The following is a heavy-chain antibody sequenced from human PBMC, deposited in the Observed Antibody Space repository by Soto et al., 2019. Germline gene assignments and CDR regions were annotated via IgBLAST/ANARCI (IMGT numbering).Heavy chain of an antibody. CDR2: VDHRGST. D-gene: IGHD2-15*01. Sequence: SETLSLTCVVSGGSFSGFYWSWIRQAPGMGLEWIGEVDHRGSTSYNPSLRGRATISIDTSKNHFSLEVTSVTAADTAVYFCGWYEYRNSLYGVDVWGQGTTVTVSS. V-gene: IGHV4-34*01. J-gene: IGHJ6*02. CDR3: GWYEYRNSLYGVDV. CDR1: GGSFSGFY.